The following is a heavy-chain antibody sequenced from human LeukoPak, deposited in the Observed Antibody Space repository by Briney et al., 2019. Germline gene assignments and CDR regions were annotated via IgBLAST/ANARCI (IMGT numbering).Heavy chain of an antibody. Sequence: GGSLRLSCAASGFTFSSYAMSWVRQAPGKGLEWVSAFSGSGGSTYYADSVKGRLTISRDNSKNTLFLQMNSLRADDTAVYYCARGIYDSSGYYFDYWGQGTLVTVSS. CDR1: GFTFSSYA. CDR3: ARGIYDSSGYYFDY. D-gene: IGHD3-22*01. CDR2: FSGSGGST. J-gene: IGHJ4*02. V-gene: IGHV3-23*01.